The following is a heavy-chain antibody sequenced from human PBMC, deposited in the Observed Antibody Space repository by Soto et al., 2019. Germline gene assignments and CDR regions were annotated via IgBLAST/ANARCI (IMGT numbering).Heavy chain of an antibody. J-gene: IGHJ6*02. CDR3: ARAGGEMATQSWGYYYYGMDV. D-gene: IGHD2-15*01. Sequence: QVQLVQSGAEVKKPGSSVKVSCTASGGTFSSYAISWVRQAPGQGLEWMGGIIPIFGTANYAQKLQGRVTMSADESTSRAYVELSSLRSEDTAVYYCARAGGEMATQSWGYYYYGMDVWGQGTTVTVSS. CDR2: IIPIFGTA. V-gene: IGHV1-69*01. CDR1: GGTFSSYA.